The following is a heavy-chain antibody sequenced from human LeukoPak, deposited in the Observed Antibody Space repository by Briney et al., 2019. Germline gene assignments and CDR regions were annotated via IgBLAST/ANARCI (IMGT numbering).Heavy chain of an antibody. CDR3: ARSGARSPDNCSSTSCPRRLYYYYYGMDV. V-gene: IGHV4-59*01. D-gene: IGHD2-2*01. CDR1: GGSISSYY. CDR2: IYYSGST. Sequence: PSETLSLTCTVSGGSISSYYWSWIRQPPGKGLEWIGYIYYSGSTNYNPSLKSRVTISVDTSKNQFSLKLSSVTAADTAVYYCARSGARSPDNCSSTSCPRRLYYYYYGMDVWGQGTTVTVSS. J-gene: IGHJ6*02.